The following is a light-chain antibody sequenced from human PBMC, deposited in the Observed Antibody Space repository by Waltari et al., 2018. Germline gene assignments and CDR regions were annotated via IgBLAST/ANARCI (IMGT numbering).Light chain of an antibody. CDR3: QNHERLPAM. CDR2: HAS. J-gene: IGKJ1*01. CDR1: QNVGTY. Sequence: EIVLTQSPGTLSLSPGERATLSCRASQNVGTYLAWYQQKPGQAPRLLIYHASSRATGIPDRFRGSGSGTDFSLTISRLEPEDFAVYYCQNHERLPAMFGQGTNVEIK. V-gene: IGKV3-20*01.